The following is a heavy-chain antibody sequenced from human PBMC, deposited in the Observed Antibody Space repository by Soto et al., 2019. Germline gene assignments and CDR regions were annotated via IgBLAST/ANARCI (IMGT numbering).Heavy chain of an antibody. CDR1: GFTFSTYG. J-gene: IGHJ6*02. V-gene: IGHV3-48*02. Sequence: GGSLRLSCAASGFTFSTYGMNWVRQAPGKGLEWVSYISTSSNTIYYADSVKGRFSISRDNAKNSLYLQMNSLRDEDTAVYYCARGLYGVDVWGQGTTVTVSS. CDR3: ARGLYGVDV. CDR2: ISTSSNTI.